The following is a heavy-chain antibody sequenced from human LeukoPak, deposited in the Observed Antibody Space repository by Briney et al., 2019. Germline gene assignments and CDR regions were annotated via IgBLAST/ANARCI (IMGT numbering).Heavy chain of an antibody. Sequence: SETLSLTCTVSGGSISSGDYYWSWIRQPPGKGLEWIGYIYYSGSTYYNPSLKSRVTISVDTSKNQFSLKLSSVTAADTAVYYCAGEDSLKIYDYWGQGTLVTVSS. CDR3: AGEDSLKIYDY. D-gene: IGHD3-16*01. CDR1: GGSISSGDYY. V-gene: IGHV4-30-4*08. J-gene: IGHJ4*02. CDR2: IYYSGST.